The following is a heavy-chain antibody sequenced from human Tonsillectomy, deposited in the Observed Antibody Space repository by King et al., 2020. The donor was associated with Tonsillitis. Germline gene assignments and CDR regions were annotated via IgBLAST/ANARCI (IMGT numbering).Heavy chain of an antibody. V-gene: IGHV3-23*04. CDR1: GFTFSSYA. CDR2: ISGSGGST. D-gene: IGHD2-2*01. Sequence: VQLVESGGGLVQPGGSLRLSCAASGFTFSSYAMSWVRQAPGKGLEWVSAISGSGGSTYYADSVKGRFTISRDNSKNTLYLQMNSLRAEDTAVYYCAKGGKVGVPAAKYYFDYWGQGTLVTVSS. CDR3: AKGGKVGVPAAKYYFDY. J-gene: IGHJ4*02.